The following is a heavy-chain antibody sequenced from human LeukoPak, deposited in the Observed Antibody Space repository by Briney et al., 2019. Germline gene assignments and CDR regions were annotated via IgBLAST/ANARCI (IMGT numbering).Heavy chain of an antibody. J-gene: IGHJ2*01. D-gene: IGHD5-12*01. V-gene: IGHV3-74*01. CDR2: LNSDGTNT. Sequence: GGSLRLSCAASGFTFSSYWMHWVRQAPGKGLVWVSRLNSDGTNTYHADSVKGQVTISRDNAKNTVYLEMNSLRAEDTAVYYCARGGLRNWYFDLWGRGTLVTVSS. CDR3: ARGGLRNWYFDL. CDR1: GFTFSSYW.